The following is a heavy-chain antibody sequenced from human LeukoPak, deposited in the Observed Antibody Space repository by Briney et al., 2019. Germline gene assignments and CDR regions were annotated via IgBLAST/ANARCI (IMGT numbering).Heavy chain of an antibody. Sequence: SETLSLTCTVSGGSISSGGYYWSWIRQHPGKGLEWIGYIYYSGSTYYNPSLKSRVTISVDTSNNQFSLNLSSVTAADTAVYYCARGGLWFGKLSDITRFDYWGQGTLVTVSS. CDR1: GGSISSGGYY. J-gene: IGHJ4*02. V-gene: IGHV4-31*03. CDR3: ARGGLWFGKLSDITRFDY. CDR2: IYYSGST. D-gene: IGHD3-10*01.